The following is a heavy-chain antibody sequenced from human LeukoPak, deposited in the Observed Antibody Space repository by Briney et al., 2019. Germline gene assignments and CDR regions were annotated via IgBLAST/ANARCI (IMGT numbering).Heavy chain of an antibody. CDR2: IYYSGST. D-gene: IGHD5-18*01. CDR1: GGFISSYY. CDR3: ARASISSPNTAMVDFDY. V-gene: IGHV4-59*01. J-gene: IGHJ4*02. Sequence: SETLSLTCTVSGGFISSYYWSWIRQPPGKGLEWIGYIYYSGSTNCNPSLKSRVTISVDTSKNQFSLKLSSVTAADTAVYYCARASISSPNTAMVDFDYWGQGTLVTVSS.